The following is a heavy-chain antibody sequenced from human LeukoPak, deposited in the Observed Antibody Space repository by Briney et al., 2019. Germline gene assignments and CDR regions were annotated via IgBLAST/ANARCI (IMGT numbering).Heavy chain of an antibody. CDR1: GYSFTSYW. CDR2: IYPGDSDT. D-gene: IGHD5-12*01. V-gene: IGHV5-51*01. CDR3: ARLSSRGYEISWWFDP. J-gene: IGHJ5*02. Sequence: GESPKISCKGSGYSFTSYWIGWARQMPGKGLEWMGIIYPGDSDTRYSPSFQGQVTISADKSINTAYLQWSSLKASDTAIYYCARLSSRGYEISWWFDPWGQGTLVTVSS.